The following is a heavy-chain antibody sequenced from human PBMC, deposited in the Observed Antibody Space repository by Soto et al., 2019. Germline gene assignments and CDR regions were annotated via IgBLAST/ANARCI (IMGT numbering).Heavy chain of an antibody. V-gene: IGHV4-34*01. CDR1: GGSFSGYY. Sequence: QVQLQQWGAGLLKPSETLSLTCAVYGGSFSGYYWSWIRQPPGKGLEWIGEINHSGSTNYNPSLKSRVTISVDTSKNQFSLKLSAVTAADTAVYYCARGLSPPYYDGMDVWGQGTTVTVSS. J-gene: IGHJ6*02. CDR2: INHSGST. CDR3: ARGLSPPYYDGMDV.